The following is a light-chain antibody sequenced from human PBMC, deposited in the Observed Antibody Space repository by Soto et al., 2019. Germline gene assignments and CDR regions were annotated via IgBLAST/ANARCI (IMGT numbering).Light chain of an antibody. CDR1: QSVISSY. Sequence: EIVLTQSPGTLSLSPGERASLSCRASQSVISSYLAWYQQKPGQAPSLLIYGASSRATGIPDRFSGRGSGTDFTLTISRLEPGDFALYYCQQYGDSPFTFGQGTKVDI. CDR3: QQYGDSPFT. V-gene: IGKV3-20*01. CDR2: GAS. J-gene: IGKJ1*01.